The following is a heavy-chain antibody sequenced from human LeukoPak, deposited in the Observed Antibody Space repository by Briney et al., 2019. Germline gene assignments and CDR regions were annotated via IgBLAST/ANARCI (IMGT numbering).Heavy chain of an antibody. CDR3: ARDLSRYSSSLTYFDY. CDR1: GFTFSSYA. Sequence: GGSLRLSCAASGFTFSSYAMHWVRQTLGKGLEWVAIISYDGSTKYYADSVKGRFTISRDNSKNTLYLQMNSLRTEDTAVYYCARDLSRYSSSLTYFDYWGQGSLVTVSS. D-gene: IGHD6-6*01. V-gene: IGHV3-30-3*01. CDR2: ISYDGSTK. J-gene: IGHJ4*02.